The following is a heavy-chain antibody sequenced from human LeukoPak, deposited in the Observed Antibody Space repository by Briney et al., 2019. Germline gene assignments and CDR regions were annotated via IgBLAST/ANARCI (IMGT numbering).Heavy chain of an antibody. CDR1: GFTFNANW. CDR2: INQDGSHK. Sequence: GGSLRLSYAASGFTFNANWMSWVRQAPGKGLEWVANINQDGSHKYSIDSVKGRFTISRDNAQNSLYLQMNSLRAEDTAVYYCARDRDGGADYWGQGTLVTVSS. CDR3: ARDRDGGADY. D-gene: IGHD2-21*01. V-gene: IGHV3-7*01. J-gene: IGHJ4*02.